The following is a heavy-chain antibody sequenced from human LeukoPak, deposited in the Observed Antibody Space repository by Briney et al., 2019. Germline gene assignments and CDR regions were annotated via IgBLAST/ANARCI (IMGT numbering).Heavy chain of an antibody. CDR1: GYSFTSYW. CDR2: IYPGDSDT. J-gene: IGHJ5*02. Sequence: GESLKISCKGSGYSFTSYWIGWVRQMPGKGLEWMGIIYPGDSDTRYSPSFQGQVTTSADKSISTAYLQWSSLKASDTAMYYCAIVVIVVGSPPINWFDPWGQGTLVTVSS. V-gene: IGHV5-51*01. D-gene: IGHD3-22*01. CDR3: AIVVIVVGSPPINWFDP.